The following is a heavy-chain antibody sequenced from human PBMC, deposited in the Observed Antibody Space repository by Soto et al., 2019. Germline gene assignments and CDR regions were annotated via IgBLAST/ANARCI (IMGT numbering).Heavy chain of an antibody. CDR2: IYHSGST. Sequence: SETLSITCAVSGGSISSGGYSWSWIRQPPGKGLEWIGYIYHSGSTYYNPSLKSRVTISVDRSKNQFSLKLSSVTAADTAVYYCARDKITGLFDYWDQGTLVTVSS. D-gene: IGHD2-8*02. J-gene: IGHJ4*02. CDR3: ARDKITGLFDY. V-gene: IGHV4-30-2*01. CDR1: GGSISSGGYS.